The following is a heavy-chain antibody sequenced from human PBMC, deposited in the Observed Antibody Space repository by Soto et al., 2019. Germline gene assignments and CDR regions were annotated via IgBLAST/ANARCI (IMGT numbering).Heavy chain of an antibody. CDR1: GFTFSSYA. D-gene: IGHD3-16*01. Sequence: QVQLVESGGGVVQPGRSLRLSCAASGFTFSSYAMHWVRQAPGKGLEWVAVISYDGSNKYYADSVKGRFTISRDNSKNQLYLQMNSLRAEDTDVYYCARTSITLDYWGQGTLVTVSS. J-gene: IGHJ4*02. V-gene: IGHV3-30-3*01. CDR3: ARTSITLDY. CDR2: ISYDGSNK.